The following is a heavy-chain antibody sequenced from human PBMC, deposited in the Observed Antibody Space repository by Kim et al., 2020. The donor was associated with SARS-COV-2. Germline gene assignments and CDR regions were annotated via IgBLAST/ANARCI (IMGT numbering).Heavy chain of an antibody. J-gene: IGHJ4*01. Sequence: GGSLRLSCAASGFTFSVYAMNWVRQAPGKGLEWVAVISDDGSTKYYADSVKGRFTISRDNSKNTLYLQMNSLRAEDTAVYYCARPTLVDFGDGVD. CDR3: ARPTLVDFGDGVD. V-gene: IGHV3-30*04. CDR1: GFTFSVYA. CDR2: ISDDGSTK. D-gene: IGHD2-2*01.